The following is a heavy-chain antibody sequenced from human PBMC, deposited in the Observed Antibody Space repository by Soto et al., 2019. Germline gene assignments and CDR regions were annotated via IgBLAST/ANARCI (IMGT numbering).Heavy chain of an antibody. CDR3: TRQVGATQGSYYYYGMDV. CDR2: IRSKANSYAT. D-gene: IGHD1-26*01. CDR1: GFTFSGSA. V-gene: IGHV3-73*01. J-gene: IGHJ6*02. Sequence: GGSLRLSCAASGFTFSGSAMHWVRQASGKGLEWVGRIRSKANSYATAYAASVKGRFTISRDDSKNTAYLQMNSLKTEDTAVYYCTRQVGATQGSYYYYGMDVWGQGTTVTVSS.